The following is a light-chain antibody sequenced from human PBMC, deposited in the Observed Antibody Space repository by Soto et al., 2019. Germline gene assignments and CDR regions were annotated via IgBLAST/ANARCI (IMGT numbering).Light chain of an antibody. CDR3: QAYDSSMGGWV. CDR2: GNS. CDR1: SSNIGAGYD. J-gene: IGLJ3*02. V-gene: IGLV1-40*01. Sequence: QSVLTQPPSVSGAPGQRVTISCTGSSSNIGAGYDVHWYQHLPGTAPKLLIYGNSNRPSGVPDRFSGSKSGTSAALAITGLQAEDEADYYCQAYDSSMGGWVFGGGTKLPVL.